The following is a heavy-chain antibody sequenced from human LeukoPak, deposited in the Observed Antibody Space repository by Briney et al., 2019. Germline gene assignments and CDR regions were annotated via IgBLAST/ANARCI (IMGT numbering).Heavy chain of an antibody. CDR3: ASDGVLITLGAFDI. J-gene: IGHJ3*02. D-gene: IGHD7-27*01. Sequence: GASVKVSCKASGYTFTGYYMHWVRQAPGQGLEWMGGIIPIFGTANYAQKFQGRVTITADESTSTAYMELSSLRSEDTAVYYCASDGVLITLGAFDIWGQGTMVTVSS. V-gene: IGHV1-69*13. CDR1: GYTFTGYY. CDR2: IIPIFGTA.